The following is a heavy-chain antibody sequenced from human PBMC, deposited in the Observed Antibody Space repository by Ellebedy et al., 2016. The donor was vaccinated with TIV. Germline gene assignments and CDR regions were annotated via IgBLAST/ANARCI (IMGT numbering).Heavy chain of an antibody. V-gene: IGHV3-23*01. CDR1: GFTFSSYA. CDR2: ISGSGGST. J-gene: IGHJ5*02. CDR3: GREGYWTVTS. D-gene: IGHD2-8*02. Sequence: GESLKISCAASGFTFSSYAMSWVRQAPGKGLEWVSAISGSGGSTYYADSVKGRFTISRDNSKNTRYLQMNSLKTEDTAVYYCGREGYWTVTSWGQGTLVTVSS.